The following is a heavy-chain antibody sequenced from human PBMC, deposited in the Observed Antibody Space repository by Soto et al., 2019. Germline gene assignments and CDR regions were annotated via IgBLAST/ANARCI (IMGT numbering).Heavy chain of an antibody. V-gene: IGHV1-69*13. CDR3: ARDKVVVVPAAMKRGGYYYGMDV. CDR1: RGTFSSYA. Sequence: SVKVSCKASRGTFSSYAISWVRQAPGQGLEWMGGIIPIFGTANYAQKFQGRVTITADESTSTAYMELSSLRAEDTAVYYCARDKVVVVPAAMKRGGYYYGMDVWGQGTTVTV. CDR2: IIPIFGTA. D-gene: IGHD2-2*01. J-gene: IGHJ6*02.